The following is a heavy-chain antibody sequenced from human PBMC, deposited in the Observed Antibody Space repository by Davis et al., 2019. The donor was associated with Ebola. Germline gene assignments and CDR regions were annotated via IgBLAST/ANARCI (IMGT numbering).Heavy chain of an antibody. Sequence: MPSETLSLTCTVSGGSVSSGSYYWSWIRQPPGKGLEWIGYIYYSGSTNYNPSLKSRVTISVDTSKNQFSLKLSSVTAADTAVYYCARHAYSSSGGYNWFDPWGQGTLVTVSS. V-gene: IGHV4-61*01. CDR2: IYYSGST. J-gene: IGHJ5*02. CDR1: GGSVSSGSYY. CDR3: ARHAYSSSGGYNWFDP. D-gene: IGHD6-13*01.